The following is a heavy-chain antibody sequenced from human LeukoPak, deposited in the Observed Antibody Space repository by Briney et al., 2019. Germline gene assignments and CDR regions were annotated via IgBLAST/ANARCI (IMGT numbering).Heavy chain of an antibody. V-gene: IGHV4-39*01. Sequence: PSETLSLTCTVSGGSISSSTYYWGWIRQPPGKGLEWIGSIYYSGSTYYNPSLKSRVTISVDTSKNQFSLKVNSVTAADTAVYYCARLSDYGAYLNWFDPWGQGTLVTVSS. J-gene: IGHJ5*02. CDR2: IYYSGST. D-gene: IGHD4-17*01. CDR3: ARLSDYGAYLNWFDP. CDR1: GGSISSSTYY.